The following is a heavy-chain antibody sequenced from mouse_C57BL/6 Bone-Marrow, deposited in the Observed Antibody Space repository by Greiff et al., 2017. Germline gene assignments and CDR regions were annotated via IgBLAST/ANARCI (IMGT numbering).Heavy chain of an antibody. CDR3: ARSPYGSSPWYFDV. V-gene: IGHV1-55*01. D-gene: IGHD1-1*01. J-gene: IGHJ1*03. CDR1: GYTFTSYW. CDR2: IYPGSGST. Sequence: QVQLQQPGAELVKPGASVKMSCKASGYTFTSYWITWVKQRPGQGLEWIGDIYPGSGSTNYNEKFKSKATLTVDTSSSTAYMQLSSLTSEDSAVYYCARSPYGSSPWYFDVWGTGTTVTVSS.